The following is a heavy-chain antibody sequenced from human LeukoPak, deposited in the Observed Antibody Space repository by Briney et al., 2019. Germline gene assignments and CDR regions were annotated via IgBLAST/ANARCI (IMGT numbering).Heavy chain of an antibody. CDR1: GDSVSSNSAA. D-gene: IGHD3-10*01. Sequence: SQTLSLTCAISGDSVSSNSAAWHWISQSPSRGLEWLGRKYYRSKWHYDYAVSVTGRININPDTSKNQFSLQLNSVTPEDTAVYYCARAGAYGSGKGGFDYWGQGTLVTVSS. CDR2: KYYRSKWHY. J-gene: IGHJ4*02. V-gene: IGHV6-1*01. CDR3: ARAGAYGSGKGGFDY.